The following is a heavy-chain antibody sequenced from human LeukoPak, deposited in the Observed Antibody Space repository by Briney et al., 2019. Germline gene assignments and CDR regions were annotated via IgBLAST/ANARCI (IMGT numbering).Heavy chain of an antibody. Sequence: GSLRLSCAASGFTFSSYAMSWVRQAPGKGLEWVSAISGSGGSTYYADSVKGRFTISRDNSKNTLYLQMNSLRAEDTAVYYCAKARLRWDYFDYWGQGTLVTVSS. CDR1: GFTFSSYA. D-gene: IGHD4-23*01. V-gene: IGHV3-23*01. CDR2: ISGSGGST. CDR3: AKARLRWDYFDY. J-gene: IGHJ4*02.